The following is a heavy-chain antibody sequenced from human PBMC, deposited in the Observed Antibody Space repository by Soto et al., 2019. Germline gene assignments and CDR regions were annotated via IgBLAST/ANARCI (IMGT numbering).Heavy chain of an antibody. CDR1: GGGFNSYA. Sequence: QVQLVQSGAEVKKPGSSVKVSCKASGGGFNSYAFSWVRQATGQGLEWMVALIPSFGTANYAQKFQGRVTITADESTTTVYMDLSSLTPDDTAMYFCASAGDCSGGSCYSFILDYWGQGTQVTVSS. V-gene: IGHV1-69*01. D-gene: IGHD2-15*01. J-gene: IGHJ4*02. CDR3: ASAGDCSGGSCYSFILDY. CDR2: LIPSFGTA.